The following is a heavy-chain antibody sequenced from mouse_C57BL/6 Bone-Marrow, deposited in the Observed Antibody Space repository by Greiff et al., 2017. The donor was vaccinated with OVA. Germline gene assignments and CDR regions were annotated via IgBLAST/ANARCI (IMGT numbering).Heavy chain of an antibody. CDR1: GYTFTSYG. D-gene: IGHD2-2*01. CDR2: IYPRSGNT. V-gene: IGHV1-81*01. Sequence: VQLKESGAELARPGASVKLSCKASGYTFTSYGISWVKQRTGQGLEWIGEIYPRSGNTYYNEKFKGKATLTADKSSSTAYMELRSLTSEDSAVYFCARGLWLSWFAYWGQGTLVTVSA. J-gene: IGHJ3*01. CDR3: ARGLWLSWFAY.